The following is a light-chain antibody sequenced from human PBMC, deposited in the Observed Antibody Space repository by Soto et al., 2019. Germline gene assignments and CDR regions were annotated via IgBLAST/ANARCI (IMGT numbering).Light chain of an antibody. CDR1: QSISSY. Sequence: DIQLTQSPSCLSSSVVDRVPITCRASQSISSYLNWYQQKPGKAPKLLIYAASSLQSGVPSRFSGSGSGTDFTLTISSLQPEDFATYYCQQANSFPITFGQGTRLEIK. V-gene: IGKV1-39*01. CDR2: AAS. J-gene: IGKJ5*01. CDR3: QQANSFPIT.